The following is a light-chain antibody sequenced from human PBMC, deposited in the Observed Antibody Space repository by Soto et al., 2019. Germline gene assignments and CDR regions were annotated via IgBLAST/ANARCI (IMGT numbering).Light chain of an antibody. CDR1: SSDVGAHNF. CDR3: NSYTSSNTYV. CDR2: EVS. Sequence: QSVLTQPASVSGSPGQAITISCSGSSSDVGAHNFVSWYQHHPGKAPKLMIYEVSNRPSGVSNRFSGSKSGNTASLTISGLQAEDEADYYCNSYTSSNTYVFGGGTNVTVL. J-gene: IGLJ1*01. V-gene: IGLV2-14*01.